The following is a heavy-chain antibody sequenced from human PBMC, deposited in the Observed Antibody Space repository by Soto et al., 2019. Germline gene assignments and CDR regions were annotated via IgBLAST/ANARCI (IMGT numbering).Heavy chain of an antibody. D-gene: IGHD1-1*01. V-gene: IGHV1-18*01. CDR3: ARGRYGDY. CDR1: GYTFTSYG. Sequence: QVHLVQSGAEVKKPGASVKVSCKASGYTFTSYGITWVRQAPGQGLEWMGWISAHNGTTDYAQKLQGRVIMTRDTSTSTAYMELRSLISDDTAVYYCARGRYGDYWGQGALVTVSS. J-gene: IGHJ4*02. CDR2: ISAHNGTT.